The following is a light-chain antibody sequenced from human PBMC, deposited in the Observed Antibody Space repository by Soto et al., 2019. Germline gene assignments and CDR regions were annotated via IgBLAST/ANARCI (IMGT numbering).Light chain of an antibody. Sequence: QSVLTQPASVSGSPGQSITMSRTGTSSDVGSYDFVSWYQQHPGKAPKLLIYEVSNRPSGVSARFSGSKSDNTASLTISGLQAADEADYFCSSYSSSTVRYVFGSGTKLTVL. CDR2: EVS. V-gene: IGLV2-14*01. J-gene: IGLJ1*01. CDR1: SSDVGSYDF. CDR3: SSYSSSTVRYV.